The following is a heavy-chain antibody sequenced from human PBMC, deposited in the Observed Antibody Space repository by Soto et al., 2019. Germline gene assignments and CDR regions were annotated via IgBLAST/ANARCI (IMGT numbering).Heavy chain of an antibody. CDR1: GGSISSSSSY. D-gene: IGHD3-22*01. J-gene: IGHJ4*02. Sequence: NPSETLSLTCTVSGGSISSSSSYWIWIRQPPGKGLEWIGSGYNSGSTHSNPSLKSRVTISVDTPKNQFSLKLSSVTGADTAVYYCARNYYDGSGYFYWGQGTLVTVSS. V-gene: IGHV4-39*01. CDR3: ARNYYDGSGYFY. CDR2: GYNSGST.